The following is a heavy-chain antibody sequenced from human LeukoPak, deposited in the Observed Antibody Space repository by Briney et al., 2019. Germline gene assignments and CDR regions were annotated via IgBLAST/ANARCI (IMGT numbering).Heavy chain of an antibody. Sequence: SETLSLTCSVSGGSISSYYWSWIRQPAGKGLEWIGRVYRTGDTNYNPSPKSRLTMSVDTSKNQISLRLRSVTAADTAVYYCARDDFEYSVHYGMDVWGQGTTVTVSS. CDR3: ARDDFEYSVHYGMDV. J-gene: IGHJ6*02. D-gene: IGHD2/OR15-2a*01. CDR2: VYRTGDT. V-gene: IGHV4-4*07. CDR1: GGSISSYY.